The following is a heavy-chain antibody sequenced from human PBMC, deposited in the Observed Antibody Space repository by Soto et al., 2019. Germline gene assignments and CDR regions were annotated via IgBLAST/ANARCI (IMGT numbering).Heavy chain of an antibody. CDR1: GYNFTFYW. D-gene: IGHD2-15*01. CDR2: IYPGDSDT. CDR3: ARQGRGNGMDV. Sequence: GESLKISCKGSGYNFTFYWIGWVRQMPGKGLEWMGIIYPGDSDTRYSQYFQGQDTISADKSISTVYLQWSSLKASDSSMYYCARQGRGNGMDVWGQGTTVTVSS. V-gene: IGHV5-51*01. J-gene: IGHJ6*02.